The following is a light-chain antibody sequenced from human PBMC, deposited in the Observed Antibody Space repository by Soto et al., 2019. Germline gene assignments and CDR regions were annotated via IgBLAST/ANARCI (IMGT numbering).Light chain of an antibody. CDR1: RNDVGGYNY. CDR2: EVS. CDR3: SSYRNSNTLV. J-gene: IGLJ2*01. V-gene: IGLV2-14*01. Sequence: QSALTQPASVSGSPGQSITISCTGTRNDVGGYNYVSWYQHHPGKAPKLMIYEVSNRPSGVSNRFSGSKSGNTASLTISGLQAEDEADYYCSSYRNSNTLVFGGGTKLTVL.